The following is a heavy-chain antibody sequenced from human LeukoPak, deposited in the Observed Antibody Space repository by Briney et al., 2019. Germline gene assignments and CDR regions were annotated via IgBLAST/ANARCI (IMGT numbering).Heavy chain of an antibody. J-gene: IGHJ6*03. CDR3: AKDWNYDFWGPNYYYYMDV. D-gene: IGHD3-3*01. Sequence: GGSLRLSCAASGFTFSSYGMHWVRQAPGKGLEWVAFIRYDGSNKYYADSVKGRFTISRDNSKNTLYLQMNSLRAEDTAVYYCAKDWNYDFWGPNYYYYMDVWGKGTTVTVSS. CDR1: GFTFSSYG. CDR2: IRYDGSNK. V-gene: IGHV3-30*02.